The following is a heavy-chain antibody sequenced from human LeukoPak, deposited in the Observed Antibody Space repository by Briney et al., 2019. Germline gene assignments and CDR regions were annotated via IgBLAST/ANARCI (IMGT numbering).Heavy chain of an antibody. V-gene: IGHV3-23*01. CDR3: AKWSGYDILTGYYGGFDY. Sequence: PGGSLRLSCAASGFTFSSYAMSWVRQAPGKGLEWVSGISGSGGSTYYADSVKGRFTISRDSSKNTLYLQMNSLRAEDTAVYYCAKWSGYDILTGYYGGFDYWGQGTLVTVSS. J-gene: IGHJ4*02. CDR1: GFTFSSYA. CDR2: ISGSGGST. D-gene: IGHD3-9*01.